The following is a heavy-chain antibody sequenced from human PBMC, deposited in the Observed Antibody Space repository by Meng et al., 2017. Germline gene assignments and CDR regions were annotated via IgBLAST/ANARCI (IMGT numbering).Heavy chain of an antibody. J-gene: IGHJ4*02. CDR3: ARTNCSGGSCYSFHFDY. Sequence: VQVVQAGAGVKKPGSSVKVSCKASGGTFRSYAISWVRQAPGQGLEWMGIINPSGGSTSYAQKFQGRVTMTRDTSTSTVYMELSSLRSEDTAVYYCARTNCSGGSCYSFHFDYWGQGTLVTVSS. D-gene: IGHD2-15*01. CDR2: INPSGGST. CDR1: GGTFRSYA. V-gene: IGHV1-46*01.